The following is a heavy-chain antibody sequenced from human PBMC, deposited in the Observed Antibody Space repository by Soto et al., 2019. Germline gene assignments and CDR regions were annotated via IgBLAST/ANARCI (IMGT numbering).Heavy chain of an antibody. J-gene: IGHJ3*02. CDR2: ISGSGGST. CDR1: GFTFSSYA. Sequence: GGSLRLSCAASGFTFSSYAMSWVRQAPGKGLEWVSAISGSGGSTYYADSVKGRFTISRDNSKNTLYLQMNSLRAEDTAVYYCAGDPIRFGGHRRHDAFDIWGQGTMVTVSS. D-gene: IGHD3-10*01. CDR3: AGDPIRFGGHRRHDAFDI. V-gene: IGHV3-23*01.